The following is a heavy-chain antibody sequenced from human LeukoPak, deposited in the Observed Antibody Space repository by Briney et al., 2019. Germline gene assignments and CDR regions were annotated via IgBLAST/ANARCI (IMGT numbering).Heavy chain of an antibody. CDR1: GFTFSGSA. J-gene: IGHJ4*02. Sequence: PGGSLRLSCAASGFTFSGSAMHWVRQASGKGLEWVGRIRSKANNYATAYAASVKGRFTISRDDSKNTAYLQTNSLKTEDTAVYYCTRHAYDSSGYLVARDYWGQGTLVTVSS. V-gene: IGHV3-73*01. CDR2: IRSKANNYAT. D-gene: IGHD3-22*01. CDR3: TRHAYDSSGYLVARDY.